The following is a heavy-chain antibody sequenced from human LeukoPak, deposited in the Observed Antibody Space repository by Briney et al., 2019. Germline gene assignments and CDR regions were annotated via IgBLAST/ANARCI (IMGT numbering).Heavy chain of an antibody. J-gene: IGHJ4*02. V-gene: IGHV4-39*01. CDR3: ARLSYRRFDY. CDR2: LSNSGNT. D-gene: IGHD4-11*01. CDR1: GASISSGDLH. Sequence: PSETLSLTCTVSGASISSGDLHWAWIRQPPGKGLEWIGSLSNSGNTYYNASLKTRVTISVDTSKNQFSLSLNSVTAADTAVYYCARLSYRRFDYWGQGNLVTVSS.